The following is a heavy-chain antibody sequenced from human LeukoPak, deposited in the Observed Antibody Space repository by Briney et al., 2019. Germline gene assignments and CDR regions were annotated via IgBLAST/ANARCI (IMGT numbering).Heavy chain of an antibody. CDR1: GFTFSNFW. D-gene: IGHD6-13*01. Sequence: GGSLRLSCAASGFTFSNFWMHWVRQAPGKGLVWVALIYGDGSFTRYADSVKGRFTISRDNSKNTLYLQMNSLRAEDTAVYYCAKGLQLVRSLFDYWGQGTLVTVSS. J-gene: IGHJ4*02. V-gene: IGHV3-74*01. CDR3: AKGLQLVRSLFDY. CDR2: IYGDGSFT.